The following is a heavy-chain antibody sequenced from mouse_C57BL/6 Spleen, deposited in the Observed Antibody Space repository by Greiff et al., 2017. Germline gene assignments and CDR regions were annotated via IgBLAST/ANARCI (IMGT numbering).Heavy chain of an antibody. Sequence: VQLQQSGPGLVKPSQSLSLTCSVTGYSITSGYYWNWIRQFPGNKLECMGYISYDGGNNYNPSLKNRITITRDTSKTQFFLKLNSVTTEDTATYYCASTYDYDEAWFADWGQGTLVTVSA. D-gene: IGHD2-4*01. CDR3: ASTYDYDEAWFAD. V-gene: IGHV3-6*01. CDR1: GYSITSGYY. J-gene: IGHJ3*01. CDR2: ISYDGGN.